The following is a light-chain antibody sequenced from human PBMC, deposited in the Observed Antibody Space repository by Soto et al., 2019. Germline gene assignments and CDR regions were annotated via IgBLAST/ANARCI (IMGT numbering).Light chain of an antibody. V-gene: IGLV3-21*01. CDR1: SIGSKS. J-gene: IGLJ2*01. CDR3: QVWETSSGHQAI. Sequence: SYELTQPPSVSVAPGKTATITCGGNSIGSKSVHWYQQMPGHAPVLVISYDSDRPSGIPERFSGSNSGNTATLTISRVEPGDEADYYCQVWETSSGHQAIFGAGTKLTVL. CDR2: YDS.